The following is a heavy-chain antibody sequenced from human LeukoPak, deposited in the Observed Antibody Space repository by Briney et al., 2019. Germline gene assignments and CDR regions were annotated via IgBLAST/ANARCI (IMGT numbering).Heavy chain of an antibody. V-gene: IGHV1-2*02. CDR2: INPNSGGA. D-gene: IGHD5-24*01. Sequence: ASVKVSCKASGYTFTGCYMHWVRQAPGQGLEWMGWINPNSGGANYAQKFQGRVTMTRDTSISTAYMELSRLRSDDTAVYYCAKDDVEMATITHFDYWGQGTLVTVSS. CDR1: GYTFTGCY. CDR3: AKDDVEMATITHFDY. J-gene: IGHJ4*02.